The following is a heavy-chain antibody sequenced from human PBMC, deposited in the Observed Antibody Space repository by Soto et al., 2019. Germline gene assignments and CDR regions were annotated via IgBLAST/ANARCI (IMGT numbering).Heavy chain of an antibody. Sequence: QVQLVQSGAEVKKPGSSVIVSCKASGGTFNSYGISWVRQAPGQGXEXMGGITPIFGTTNYAQKFQARITIYADKSTTTAYMELSSLRSEDTAVYYCARVGRVVVAATPTFTWFDPWGQGTPVTVSS. CDR3: ARVGRVVVAATPTFTWFDP. D-gene: IGHD2-15*01. CDR1: GGTFNSYG. V-gene: IGHV1-69*06. J-gene: IGHJ5*02. CDR2: ITPIFGTT.